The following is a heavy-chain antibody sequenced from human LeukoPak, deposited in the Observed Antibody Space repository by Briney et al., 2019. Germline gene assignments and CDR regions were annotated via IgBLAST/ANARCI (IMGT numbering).Heavy chain of an antibody. V-gene: IGHV3-23*01. CDR3: AKGAYDYIEIAYFDY. CDR2: IIGSSGTT. J-gene: IGHJ4*02. CDR1: GFTISSDA. Sequence: GGSLRLSCVASGFTISSDAMTSVRQAPGKGLEWVSLIIGSSGTTFYADSVKGRFTISRDKSKSTLYLQMNSLRAEDTAVYYCAKGAYDYIEIAYFDYWGQGSLVTVSS. D-gene: IGHD5-12*01.